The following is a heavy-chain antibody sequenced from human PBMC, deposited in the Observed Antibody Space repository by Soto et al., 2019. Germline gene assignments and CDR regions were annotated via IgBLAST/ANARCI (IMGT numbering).Heavy chain of an antibody. Sequence: SVKVSCKASGGTFSSYAISWVRQAPGQGLEWMGGIIPIFGTANYAQKFQGRVTITADESTSTAYMELSSLRSEDTAVYYCARGGGNSELYYYYYGMDVSGQGTTVTVS. D-gene: IGHD2-21*02. CDR1: GGTFSSYA. CDR3: ARGGGNSELYYYYYGMDV. V-gene: IGHV1-69*13. J-gene: IGHJ6*02. CDR2: IIPIFGTA.